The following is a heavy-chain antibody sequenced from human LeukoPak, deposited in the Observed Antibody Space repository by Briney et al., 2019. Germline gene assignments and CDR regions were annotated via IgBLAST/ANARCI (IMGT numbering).Heavy chain of an antibody. Sequence: SETLSLTCTVSGASVSASGYFWGWIRQPPGRGLEWIGTLHYSGSTYYNTSLRSRVTISVGTSKHQFSLKLNSVTSADTAIYYCARDWDGAFDFNTFDIWGLGTMVTVSS. CDR2: LHYSGST. V-gene: IGHV4-39*07. D-gene: IGHD4/OR15-4a*01. CDR3: ARDWDGAFDFNTFDI. CDR1: GASVSASGYF. J-gene: IGHJ3*02.